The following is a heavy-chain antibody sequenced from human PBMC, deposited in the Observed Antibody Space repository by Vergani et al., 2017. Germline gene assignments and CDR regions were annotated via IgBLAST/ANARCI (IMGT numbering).Heavy chain of an antibody. V-gene: IGHV3-7*01. CDR2: IKQDGSEK. Sequence: VHLVESGGGVVQPGRSLRLSCAASGFTFSSYWMSWVRQAPGKGLEWVANIKQDGSEKYYVDSVKGRFTISRDNAKNSLYLQMNSLRAEDTAVYYCARDGAGWLQYNWFDPWGQGTLVTVSS. CDR3: ARDGAGWLQYNWFDP. CDR1: GFTFSSYW. D-gene: IGHD5-24*01. J-gene: IGHJ5*02.